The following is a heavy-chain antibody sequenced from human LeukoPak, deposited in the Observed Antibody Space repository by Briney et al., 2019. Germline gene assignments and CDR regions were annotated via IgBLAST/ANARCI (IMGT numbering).Heavy chain of an antibody. CDR3: TRARTGTTSPSDY. J-gene: IGHJ4*02. CDR1: GFTFSSYS. D-gene: IGHD1-1*01. CDR2: IRSKAYGGTT. Sequence: GGSLRLSCAASGFTFSSYSMNWVRQAPGKGLEWVGFIRSKAYGGTTEYAASVKGRFTISRDDSKSIAYVQMNSLKTEDTAVYYCTRARTGTTSPSDYWGQGNLVTVSS. V-gene: IGHV3-49*04.